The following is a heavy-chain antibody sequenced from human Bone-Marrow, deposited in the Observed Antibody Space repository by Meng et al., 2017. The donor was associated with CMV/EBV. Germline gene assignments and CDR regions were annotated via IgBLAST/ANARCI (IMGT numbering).Heavy chain of an antibody. V-gene: IGHV1-2*02. Sequence: ASVKVSCKASGYTFTGHYLHWVRQAPGQGLEWLGWIYPASGGTNYAQNFQGRVTITTDESTSTAYMELSSLRSEDTAVYYCARDRTGDCSSTSCYNYYYYYGMDVWGQGTTVTVSS. CDR3: ARDRTGDCSSTSCYNYYYYYGMDV. D-gene: IGHD2-2*02. CDR2: IYPASGGT. CDR1: GYTFTGHY. J-gene: IGHJ6*02.